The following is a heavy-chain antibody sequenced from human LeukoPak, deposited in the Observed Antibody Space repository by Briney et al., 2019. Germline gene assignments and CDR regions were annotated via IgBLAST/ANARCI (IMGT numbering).Heavy chain of an antibody. V-gene: IGHV4-59*08. CDR1: GGSISSYY. CDR2: IYYSGST. J-gene: IGHJ4*02. Sequence: SETLSLTCTVSGGSISSYYWSWIRQPPGMGLEWIGYIYYSGSTNYNPSLKSRVTISVDTSKNQFSLKLSSVTAADTAVYYCARSGSGWTGYYFDYWGQGTLVTVSS. D-gene: IGHD6-19*01. CDR3: ARSGSGWTGYYFDY.